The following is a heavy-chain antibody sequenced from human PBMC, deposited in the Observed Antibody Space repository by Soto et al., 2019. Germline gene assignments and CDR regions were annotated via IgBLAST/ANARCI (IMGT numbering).Heavy chain of an antibody. Sequence: QVQLPQWGAGLLKPSETLSLTCAVYGGSFSGSCWSWIRQPPGKGLEWIGEIDHNGHTNYNPSLKKRVHISVDKSTNQFSLRLGSMTATDTAIYYCAPYASGIYYIPRDQYWGQGTLVTVSS. D-gene: IGHD3-10*01. CDR2: IDHNGHT. V-gene: IGHV4-34*01. J-gene: IGHJ4*02. CDR3: APYASGIYYIPRDQY. CDR1: GGSFSGSC.